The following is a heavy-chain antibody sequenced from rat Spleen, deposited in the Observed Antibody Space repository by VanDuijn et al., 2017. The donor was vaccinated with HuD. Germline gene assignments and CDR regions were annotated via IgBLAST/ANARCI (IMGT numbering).Heavy chain of an antibody. CDR3: ARGYVMDA. V-gene: IGHV5-25*01. Sequence: EVQLVESDGGLVQPGRSLKLSCAASGFTFSDYYMAWVRQAPTKGLEWVASISPSGGSTYYRDSVKGRFTISRDNAKSTLYLQMDSLRSEDTATYYCARGYVMDAWGQGASVTVSS. CDR2: ISPSGGST. J-gene: IGHJ4*01. CDR1: GFTFSDYY.